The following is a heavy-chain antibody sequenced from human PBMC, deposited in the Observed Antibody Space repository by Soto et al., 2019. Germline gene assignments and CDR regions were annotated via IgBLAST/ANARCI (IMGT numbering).Heavy chain of an antibody. CDR3: ARSSTVVTFTDY. V-gene: IGHV1-69*13. CDR2: IIPIFGTA. Sequence: SVKVSCKASGGTFSSYAISWVRQAPGQGLEWMGGIIPIFGTANYAQKFQGRVTITADESTSTAYMELSSLRSEDTAVYYCARSSTVVTFTDYWGQGTLVTVSS. J-gene: IGHJ4*02. D-gene: IGHD4-17*01. CDR1: GGTFSSYA.